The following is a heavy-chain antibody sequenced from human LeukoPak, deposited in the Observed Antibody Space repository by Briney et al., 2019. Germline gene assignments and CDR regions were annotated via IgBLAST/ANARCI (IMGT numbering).Heavy chain of an antibody. CDR1: GFTFSDHG. CDR3: AKGLRKDYGDYAGLDS. CDR2: IRYDGSDR. V-gene: IGHV3-30*02. Sequence: GGSQRLPCATSGFTFSDHGMHWVRQAPGKGLEWVTFIRYDGSDRKYADSVKGRFTISRDNSKNTLYVQMNSLRVEDTAVYYCAKGLRKDYGDYAGLDSWGRGTLVTVSS. J-gene: IGHJ4*02. D-gene: IGHD4-17*01.